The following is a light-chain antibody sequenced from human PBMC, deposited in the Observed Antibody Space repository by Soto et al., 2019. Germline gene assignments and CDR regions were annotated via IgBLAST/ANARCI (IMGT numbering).Light chain of an antibody. J-gene: IGKJ3*01. CDR1: QSVSSF. CDR3: QIRSNIFT. Sequence: EIVWTQSPATLSLSPGEAATLYCRASQSVSSFLAWVQQKPGQAPRLLIYDASKRATGIPARFSGSGSGTDFTLTISSLEPEDFAVYYCQIRSNIFTFGPGTKVDIK. V-gene: IGKV3-11*01. CDR2: DAS.